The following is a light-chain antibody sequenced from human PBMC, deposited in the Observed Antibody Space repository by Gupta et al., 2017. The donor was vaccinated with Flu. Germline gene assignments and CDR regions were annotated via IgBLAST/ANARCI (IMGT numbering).Light chain of an antibody. J-gene: IGLJ3*02. CDR3: SSYTSISTLV. CDR1: SSDVGHYNY. V-gene: IGLV2-14*01. CDR2: EVT. Sequence: TSSDVGHYNYVSWYQEHPGKAPKLMIYEVTNRPSGVSNRFSGSKSGNTASLTISGLQAGDEADYYCSSYTSISTLVFGGGTKLTVL.